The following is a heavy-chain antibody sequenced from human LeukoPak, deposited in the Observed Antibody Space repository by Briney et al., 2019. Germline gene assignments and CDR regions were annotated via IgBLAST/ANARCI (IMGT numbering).Heavy chain of an antibody. CDR1: GFTFSSYA. Sequence: GGSLRLSCAASGFTFSSYAMSWVRQAPGKGLEWVSAISGSGGSTYYADSVKGRFTISRDNSKNTLYLQMNSLRAEDTAVYYCARGAYDYVWGSYLDYWGQGTLVTASS. CDR2: ISGSGGST. CDR3: ARGAYDYVWGSYLDY. J-gene: IGHJ4*02. D-gene: IGHD3-16*01. V-gene: IGHV3-23*01.